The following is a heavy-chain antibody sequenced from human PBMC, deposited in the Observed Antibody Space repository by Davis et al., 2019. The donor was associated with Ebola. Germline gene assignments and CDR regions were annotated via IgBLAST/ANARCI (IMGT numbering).Heavy chain of an antibody. Sequence: ASVKVSCKASGYTFTSYCMHWVRQAPGQGLEWMGVINPSTDLTSYSQKFQGRVTMTRDTSTSTVYMELSSLRSDDTAVYYCARDRSGGVLLYSVDYWGQGTLVTVSS. CDR1: GYTFTSYC. CDR2: INPSTDLT. V-gene: IGHV1-46*01. J-gene: IGHJ4*02. D-gene: IGHD3-16*01. CDR3: ARDRSGGVLLYSVDY.